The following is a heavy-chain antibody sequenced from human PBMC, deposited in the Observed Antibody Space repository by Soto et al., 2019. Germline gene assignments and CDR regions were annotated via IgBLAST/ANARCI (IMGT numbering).Heavy chain of an antibody. CDR2: IYHSGST. V-gene: IGHV4-30-2*01. CDR1: GGSISSGGYS. J-gene: IGHJ4*02. D-gene: IGHD2-21*02. Sequence: SETLSLTCAVSGGSISSGGYSWSWIRQPPGKGMEWIGYIYHSGSTYYNPSLKSRVTISVDTSKNQFSLKLSSVTAADTAVYYCARGIFGGDFRGEYWGRGTLVTVSS. CDR3: ARGIFGGDFRGEY.